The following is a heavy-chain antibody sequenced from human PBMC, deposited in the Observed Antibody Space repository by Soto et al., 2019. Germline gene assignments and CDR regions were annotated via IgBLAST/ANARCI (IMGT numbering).Heavy chain of an antibody. D-gene: IGHD3-16*01. CDR2: IYYSGST. J-gene: IGHJ6*03. Sequence: SETLSLTCTVSGGSISSYYWSWIRQPPGKGLEWIGYIYYSGSTNYNPSLKSRVTISVDTSKNQFSLKLSSVTAADTAVYYCARERDLGDDDSYYYYMDVWGKGTTVTVSS. CDR1: GGSISSYY. CDR3: ARERDLGDDDSYYYYMDV. V-gene: IGHV4-59*01.